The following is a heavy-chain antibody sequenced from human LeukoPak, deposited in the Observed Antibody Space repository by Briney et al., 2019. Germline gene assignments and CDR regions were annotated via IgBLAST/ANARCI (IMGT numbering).Heavy chain of an antibody. Sequence: ASVKVSCKASGDTFTGYFLHWVRQAPGQGLEWMGNINAYSGATNYAQNFQGRVTMTRDTSISTAYMELNSLRSDDTAVYYCAREDESGWRRFDYWGQGTLVTVS. D-gene: IGHD6-19*01. CDR1: GDTFTGYF. J-gene: IGHJ4*02. CDR2: INAYSGAT. V-gene: IGHV1-2*02. CDR3: AREDESGWRRFDY.